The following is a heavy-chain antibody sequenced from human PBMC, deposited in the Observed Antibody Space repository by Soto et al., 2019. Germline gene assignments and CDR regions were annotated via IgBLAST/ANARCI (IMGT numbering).Heavy chain of an antibody. CDR3: AKGYCSGTNCYDPQPGYGIDI. CDR2: ISYSGSNK. J-gene: IGHJ6*02. V-gene: IGHV3-30*18. CDR1: GLTFNNYG. D-gene: IGHD2-2*01. Sequence: QVQLLESGGGVVQPGRYLRLSCAASGLTFNNYGMHWVRQAPGKGLEWVAAISYSGSNKYYTDSVKGRFTISRDNSKNTLDLQMNSLRAEDTAVYYCAKGYCSGTNCYDPQPGYGIDIWGQGATVTDS.